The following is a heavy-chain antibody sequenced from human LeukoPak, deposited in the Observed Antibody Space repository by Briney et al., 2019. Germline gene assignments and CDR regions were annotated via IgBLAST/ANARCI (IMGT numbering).Heavy chain of an antibody. D-gene: IGHD5-18*01. CDR1: GFTFSSYW. V-gene: IGHV3-74*01. J-gene: IGHJ6*02. CDR3: ARSIQLWLTYGMDV. CDR2: INSDGSST. Sequence: GGSLRLSCAASGFTFSSYWMHWVRQAPGKGLVWVSRINSDGSSTSYADSVKGRFAISRDNAKNTLYLQMNSLRAEDTAVYYCARSIQLWLTYGMDVWGQGTTVTVSS.